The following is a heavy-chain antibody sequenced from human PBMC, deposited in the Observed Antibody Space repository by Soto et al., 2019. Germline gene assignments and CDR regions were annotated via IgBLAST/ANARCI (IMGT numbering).Heavy chain of an antibody. CDR3: ARDRSPVYISGNYLYGMDV. V-gene: IGHV1-46*01. Sequence: ASVKVSCKASGYTFTSYYLHWVRQAPGQGLEWMGIINPSGGSTSYAQKFQGRVTMTRDTSTSTVYMELSSLRSEDTAVYCCARDRSPVYISGNYLYGMDVWGQGTTVTVSS. D-gene: IGHD3-10*01. J-gene: IGHJ6*02. CDR2: INPSGGST. CDR1: GYTFTSYY.